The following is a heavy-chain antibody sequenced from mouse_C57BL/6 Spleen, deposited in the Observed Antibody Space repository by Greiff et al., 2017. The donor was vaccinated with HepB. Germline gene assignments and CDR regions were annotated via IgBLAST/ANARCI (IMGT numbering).Heavy chain of an antibody. CDR2: ISSGSSTI. J-gene: IGHJ4*01. CDR1: GFTFSDYG. CDR3: ARHITTVGATDYAMDY. Sequence: DVMLVESGGGLVKPGGSLKLSCAASGFTFSDYGMHWVRQAPEKGLEWVADISSGSSTIYYADTVKGRFTIARDNAKNTLFLQKTSLRSEDTAMYYCARHITTVGATDYAMDYWGQGTSVTVSS. V-gene: IGHV5-17*01. D-gene: IGHD1-1*01.